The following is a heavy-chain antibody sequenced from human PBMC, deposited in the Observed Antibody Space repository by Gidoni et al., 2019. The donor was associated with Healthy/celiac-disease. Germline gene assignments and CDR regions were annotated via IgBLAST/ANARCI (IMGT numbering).Heavy chain of an antibody. J-gene: IGHJ3*02. D-gene: IGHD2-15*01. CDR1: GGSISSSSYY. Sequence: QLQLQESGPGLVKPSETLSLTCTVSGGSISSSSYYWGWIRQPPGKGLEWIGSIYYSGSTYYNPSLKSRVTISVDTSKNQFSLKLSSVTAADTAVYYCARRVGLLGDAFDIWGQGTMVTVSS. V-gene: IGHV4-39*01. CDR2: IYYSGST. CDR3: ARRVGLLGDAFDI.